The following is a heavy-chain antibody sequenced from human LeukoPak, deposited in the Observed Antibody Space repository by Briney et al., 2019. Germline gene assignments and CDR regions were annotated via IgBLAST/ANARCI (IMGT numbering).Heavy chain of an antibody. Sequence: PVRSLRLSSVPSAFTFSSYAMGCVRQAPGRGLKWVSVVSGGGHNTSYADPVKGRFTMSRDNSKRKVYLQMNSLRAEDTAVYYCAKDRSSWYYPFDSWGQGTLVTVSS. CDR2: VSGGGHNT. D-gene: IGHD3-3*01. J-gene: IGHJ4*02. V-gene: IGHV3-23*01. CDR1: AFTFSSYA. CDR3: AKDRSSWYYPFDS.